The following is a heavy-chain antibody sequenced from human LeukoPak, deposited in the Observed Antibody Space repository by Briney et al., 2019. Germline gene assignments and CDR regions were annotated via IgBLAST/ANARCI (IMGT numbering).Heavy chain of an antibody. CDR3: ARDGETYYYDSSGYYARKYNWFDP. Sequence: SETLSLTCTVSGGSISSSSYYWGWLRQPPGKGLEWIGSIYYSGSTYYNPSLKSRVTISVDTSKNQFSLKLSSVTAAGTAVYYCARDGETYYYDSSGYYARKYNWFDPWGQGTLVTVSS. CDR1: GGSISSSSYY. V-gene: IGHV4-39*07. J-gene: IGHJ5*02. CDR2: IYYSGST. D-gene: IGHD3-22*01.